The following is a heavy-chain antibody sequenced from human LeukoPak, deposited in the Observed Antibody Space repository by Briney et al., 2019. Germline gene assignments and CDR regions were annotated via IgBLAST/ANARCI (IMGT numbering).Heavy chain of an antibody. Sequence: PSETLSLTCTVSGGSISSYYWSWIRQPPGKGLEWIGYIYYSGSTNYNPSLKSRVTISVDTSKNQFSLKLSSVTAADTAVYYCATWSGSITAGQYYYYMDVWGEGTTVTVSS. D-gene: IGHD6-6*01. CDR3: ATWSGSITAGQYYYYMDV. CDR1: GGSISSYY. V-gene: IGHV4-59*01. CDR2: IYYSGST. J-gene: IGHJ6*03.